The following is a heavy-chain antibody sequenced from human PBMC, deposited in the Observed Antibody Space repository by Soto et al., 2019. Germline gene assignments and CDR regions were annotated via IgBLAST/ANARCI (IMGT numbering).Heavy chain of an antibody. V-gene: IGHV4-30-2*01. J-gene: IGHJ5*02. CDR2: IYHSGST. D-gene: IGHD1-26*01. CDR3: ARTTTP. Sequence: QLQLQESGSGLVKPSQTLSLTCAVSGGSISSGGYSWSWIRQPPGKGLEWIGYIYHSGSTYYNPSITSRVTMSVDRSKNKFSLKLSSVTDSDTAVYYWARTTTPWGQGTLVTVSS. CDR1: GGSISSGGYS.